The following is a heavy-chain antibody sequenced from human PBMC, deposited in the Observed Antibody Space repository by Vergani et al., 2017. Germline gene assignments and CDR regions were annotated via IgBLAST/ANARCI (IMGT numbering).Heavy chain of an antibody. D-gene: IGHD2-2*01. V-gene: IGHV3-30-3*01. CDR2: ISYDGSNK. J-gene: IGHJ6*03. CDR1: GFIFSSYA. Sequence: QVQLVESGGGVVQPGRSLRLSCAASGFIFSSYAMHWVRQAPGKGLEWVAVISYDGSNKYYADSVKGRFTISRDNSKNTLYLQMNSLRAEDTAVYYCARVKGDIVVVPAVRGYMDVWGKGTTVTVSS. CDR3: ARVKGDIVVVPAVRGYMDV.